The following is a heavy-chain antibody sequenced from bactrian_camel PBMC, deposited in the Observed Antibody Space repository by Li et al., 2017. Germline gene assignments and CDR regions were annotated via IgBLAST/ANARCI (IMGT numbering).Heavy chain of an antibody. CDR3: ANSRERYSDYVHVY. V-gene: IGHV3S1*01. CDR1: RYSLCRYC. Sequence: QLVESGGDSVQAGGSLKLSCASSRYSLCRYCMGWFRQAPGKAREGVAHLDTDGSTTYADSVKGRFTISRDNAKNTLYLQLNSLKTEDTAMYYCANSRERYSDYVHVYWGQGTQVTVS. D-gene: IGHD4*01. CDR2: LDTDGST. J-gene: IGHJ4*01.